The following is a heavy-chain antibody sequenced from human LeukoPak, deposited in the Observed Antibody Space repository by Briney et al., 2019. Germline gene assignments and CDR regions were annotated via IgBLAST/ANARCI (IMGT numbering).Heavy chain of an antibody. CDR1: GFTFSSYW. CDR3: ARAWSIAARPSGY. D-gene: IGHD6-6*01. V-gene: IGHV3-74*01. Sequence: PGGSLRLSCAASGFTFSSYWMHWVRQAPGKGLAWVSRINSDGSSTSYADSVKGRFTISRDNAKNTLYLQMNSLRAEDTAVYYCARAWSIAARPSGYWGQGTLVTVSS. CDR2: INSDGSST. J-gene: IGHJ4*02.